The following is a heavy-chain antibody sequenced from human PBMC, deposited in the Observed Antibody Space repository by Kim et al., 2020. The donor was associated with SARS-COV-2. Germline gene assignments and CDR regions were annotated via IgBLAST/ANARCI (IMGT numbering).Heavy chain of an antibody. J-gene: IGHJ4*02. V-gene: IGHV3-7*01. CDR3: VRGNSRDY. Sequence: GSDTYYTPSMRGRFTISRDNTKNSLSVQMNSLRAEDTGVYYCVRGNSRDYWGQGTLVIVSS. CDR2: GSDT.